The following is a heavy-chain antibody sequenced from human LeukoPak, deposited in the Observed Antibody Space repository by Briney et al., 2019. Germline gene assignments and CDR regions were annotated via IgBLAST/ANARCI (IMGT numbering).Heavy chain of an antibody. CDR3: AKDLSDPDY. J-gene: IGHJ4*02. V-gene: IGHV3-23*01. CDR2: IIATGDST. Sequence: PGGSLRLSCAASGFTFSSYAMSWVRQAPGKGLEWVSGIIATGDSTDYADSVKGRFTISRDNSKNTLYLQMNSLRAEDTAVYYCAKDLSDPDYWGQGTLVTVSS. CDR1: GFTFSSYA.